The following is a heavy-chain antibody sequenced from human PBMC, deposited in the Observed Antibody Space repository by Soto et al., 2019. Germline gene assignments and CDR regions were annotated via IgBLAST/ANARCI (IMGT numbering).Heavy chain of an antibody. CDR3: ARGGESIAARQSFYYGMDV. D-gene: IGHD6-6*01. Sequence: GASVKVSCKASGGTFSSYAISWVRQAPGQGLEWMGGIIPTFGTANYAQKFQGRVTITADKSTSTAYMELSSLRSEDTAVYYCARGGESIAARQSFYYGMDVWGQVTTVTVSS. CDR1: GGTFSSYA. V-gene: IGHV1-69*06. J-gene: IGHJ6*01. CDR2: IIPTFGTA.